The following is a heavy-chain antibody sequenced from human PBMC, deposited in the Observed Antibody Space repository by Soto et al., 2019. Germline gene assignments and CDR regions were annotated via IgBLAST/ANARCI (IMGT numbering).Heavy chain of an antibody. V-gene: IGHV2-5*02. D-gene: IGHD3-9*01. CDR3: AHRPRRYDIYNWFDP. J-gene: IGHJ5*02. CDR1: GFSLRDSGVG. Sequence: QITLKESGPTLVRPTQTLTLTCTFSGFSLRDSGVGVGWIRQPPGKALEWLALIYWDDDKRYSPSLKSRLTITKDTSKNQVVLIMTDMDPMDTATSYCAHRPRRYDIYNWFDPWGQGTLVTVSS. CDR2: IYWDDDK.